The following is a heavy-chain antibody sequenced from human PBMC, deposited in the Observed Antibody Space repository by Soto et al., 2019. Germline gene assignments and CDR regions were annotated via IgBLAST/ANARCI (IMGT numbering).Heavy chain of an antibody. V-gene: IGHV3-11*06. J-gene: IGHJ6*02. Sequence: GGSLRLSCADSGFTFSDYYMTWIRQAPGKGLECVSYISSTSSYTNYADSVKGRFTISRDNAKNSLYLQMNSLRAEDTAVYYCARVHCSTTSCSYYYYYGMDVWGQGTTVTVSS. CDR1: GFTFSDYY. CDR2: ISSTSSYT. D-gene: IGHD2-2*01. CDR3: ARVHCSTTSCSYYYYYGMDV.